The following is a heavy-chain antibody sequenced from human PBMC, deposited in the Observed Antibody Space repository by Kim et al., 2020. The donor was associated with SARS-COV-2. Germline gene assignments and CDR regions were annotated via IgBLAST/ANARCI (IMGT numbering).Heavy chain of an antibody. Sequence: AQKFQGKVTITADKSTSTAYMELSSLRSEDTAVYYCARDGTYGSGSYIDYWGQGTLVTVSS. V-gene: IGHV1-69*04. D-gene: IGHD3-10*01. J-gene: IGHJ4*02. CDR3: ARDGTYGSGSYIDY.